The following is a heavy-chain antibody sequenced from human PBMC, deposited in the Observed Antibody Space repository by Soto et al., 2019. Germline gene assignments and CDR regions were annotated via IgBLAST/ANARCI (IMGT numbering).Heavy chain of an antibody. CDR3: VRAGHSSSAFGY. CDR2: INQGGREN. CDR1: EFVFSDYW. J-gene: IGHJ4*02. D-gene: IGHD6-13*01. V-gene: IGHV3-7*05. Sequence: GGSLRLSCAASEFVFSDYWMAWVRQAPGKGLEWVASINQGGRENYYVDSVKGRFTISRDNANNIVFLQMGSLRADDTAVYHCVRAGHSSSAFGYWGQGTLVTVSS.